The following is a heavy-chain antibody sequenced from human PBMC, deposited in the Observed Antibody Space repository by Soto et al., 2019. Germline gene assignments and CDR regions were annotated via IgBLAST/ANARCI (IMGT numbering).Heavy chain of an antibody. CDR1: VFTFSSYG. CDR2: ISYDGSNK. J-gene: IGHJ6*01. CDR3: AKDIALGSDYYCCMEV. D-gene: IGHD6-19*01. V-gene: IGHV3-30*18. Sequence: TVGSPRLSCASSVFTFSSYGMHCVRQSPGKGLEWVAVISYDGSNKYYADSVKGRFTISRDNSKNTLYLQMNSLRAEDTAVYYCAKDIALGSDYYCCMEVWGQSTTVKVS.